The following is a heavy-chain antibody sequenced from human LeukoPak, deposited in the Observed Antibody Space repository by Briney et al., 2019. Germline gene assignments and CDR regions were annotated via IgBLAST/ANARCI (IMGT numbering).Heavy chain of an antibody. Sequence: GGSLRLSCAASGFTVSSNYMSWVRQAPGKGLEWVSVIYSGGSTYYADSVKGRFTISRDNSKNTLYLQMNSLRAEDTAVYYRARSFIGVAGTGNAFDIWGQGTMVTVSS. D-gene: IGHD6-19*01. CDR1: GFTVSSNY. V-gene: IGHV3-53*01. J-gene: IGHJ3*02. CDR3: ARSFIGVAGTGNAFDI. CDR2: IYSGGST.